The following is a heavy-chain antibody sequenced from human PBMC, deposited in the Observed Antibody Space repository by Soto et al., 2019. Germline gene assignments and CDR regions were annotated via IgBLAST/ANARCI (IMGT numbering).Heavy chain of an antibody. D-gene: IGHD6-13*01. Sequence: SATLSLTYAVSGDYINSTHWWNWVRQPPGKGLEWIGQISHSGSTNYNPSLTSRVTISGDTSKNQFSLKVSSVTAADTAVYYCARGTSWQLPFDYWGQGTLVTVS. CDR3: ARGTSWQLPFDY. J-gene: IGHJ4*02. CDR1: GDYINSTHW. V-gene: IGHV4-4*02. CDR2: ISHSGST.